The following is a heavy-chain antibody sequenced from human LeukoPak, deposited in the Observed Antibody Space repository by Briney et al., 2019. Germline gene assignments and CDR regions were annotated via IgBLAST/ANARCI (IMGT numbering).Heavy chain of an antibody. CDR1: GFTFSSYS. Sequence: GGSLRLSCAASGFTFSSYSMNWVRQAPGKGLEWVSSISSRSSYMSYADSVKGRFTISRDNAKNSLFLQMNSLRAEDMAVYYCARDTDYYFDYWGQGTLVTVSS. J-gene: IGHJ4*02. CDR3: ARDTDYYFDY. D-gene: IGHD4-11*01. V-gene: IGHV3-21*01. CDR2: ISSRSSYM.